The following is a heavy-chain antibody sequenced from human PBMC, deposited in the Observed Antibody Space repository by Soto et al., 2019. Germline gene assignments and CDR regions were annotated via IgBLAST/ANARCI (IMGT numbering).Heavy chain of an antibody. D-gene: IGHD3-22*01. V-gene: IGHV4-30-4*01. CDR3: ARDIRPRHYYDSSGCFDY. Sequence: QVQLQESGPGLVKPSQTLSLTCTVSGGSISSGDYYWSWIRQPPGKGLEWIGYIYYSGSTYYNPSLKSRLTISVDTSTIQFSLKLSSVTAADTAVYYCARDIRPRHYYDSSGCFDYWGQGTLVTVSS. CDR2: IYYSGST. CDR1: GGSISSGDYY. J-gene: IGHJ4*02.